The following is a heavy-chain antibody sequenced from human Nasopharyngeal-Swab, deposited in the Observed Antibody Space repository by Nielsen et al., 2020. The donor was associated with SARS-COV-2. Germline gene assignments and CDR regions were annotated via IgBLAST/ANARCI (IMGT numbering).Heavy chain of an antibody. Sequence: WVRQAPGQGLEWMGWINTNTGNPTYAQGFTGRFVFSLDTSVSTAYLQINSLKAEDTAVYYCAVHVAGDRPPFDPWGQGTLVTVSS. J-gene: IGHJ5*02. CDR2: INTNTGNP. D-gene: IGHD6-19*01. V-gene: IGHV7-4-1*02. CDR3: AVHVAGDRPPFDP.